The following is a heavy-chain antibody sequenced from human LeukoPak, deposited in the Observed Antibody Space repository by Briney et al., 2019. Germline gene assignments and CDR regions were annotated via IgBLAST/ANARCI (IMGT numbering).Heavy chain of an antibody. J-gene: IGHJ3*02. CDR3: ASWMDNDAFDI. CDR2: INPNSGGT. D-gene: IGHD2-2*03. Sequence: ASVKVSCKASGYTFTSYDINWVRQAPGQGLEWMGWINPNSGGTKYAQKFQGRVTMTRDTSISTAYMELSRLRSDDTAVYYCASWMDNDAFDIWGQGTMVTVSS. V-gene: IGHV1-2*02. CDR1: GYTFTSYD.